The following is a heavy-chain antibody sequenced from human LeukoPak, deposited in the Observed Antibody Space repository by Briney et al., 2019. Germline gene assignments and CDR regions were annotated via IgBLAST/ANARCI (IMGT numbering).Heavy chain of an antibody. D-gene: IGHD1-14*01. V-gene: IGHV1-69*05. Sequence: ASVKVSYKASGGTFNSYTISWVRQAPGQGLEWMGGIISIFGTAIYAQKFQGRVTITTDESTSTAYMELRSLRSDDTAVYYCARQSEEQYYFDYWGQGTLVTVSS. CDR2: IISIFGTA. CDR1: GGTFNSYT. CDR3: ARQSEEQYYFDY. J-gene: IGHJ4*02.